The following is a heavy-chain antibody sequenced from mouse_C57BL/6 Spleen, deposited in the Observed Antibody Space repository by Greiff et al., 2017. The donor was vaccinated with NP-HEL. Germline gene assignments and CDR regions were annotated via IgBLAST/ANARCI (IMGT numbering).Heavy chain of an antibody. CDR2: LSTVGSTI. D-gene: IGHD2-2*01. CDR1: GCTVSDDG. Sequence: EVNVVESGGGLVNPGGVRKIDGAVVGCTVSDDGRHWVRVVPEQGVYGFDYLSTVGSTIYYADTVKGRFTISRDNAKNTLFLQMTSLRSEDTAMYYCARRYYGYYFDYWGQGTTLTVSS. CDR3: ARRYYGYYFDY. V-gene: IGHV5-17*01. J-gene: IGHJ2*01.